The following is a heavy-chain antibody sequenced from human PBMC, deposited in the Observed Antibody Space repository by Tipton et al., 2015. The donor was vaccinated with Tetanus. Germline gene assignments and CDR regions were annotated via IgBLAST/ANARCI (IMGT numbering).Heavy chain of an antibody. J-gene: IGHJ4*02. V-gene: IGHV4-31*02. D-gene: IGHD1-26*01. CDR3: ARGLPREPFYLDC. CDR1: GASINAGGYL. CDR2: IYYTELT. Sequence: LRLSCTVSGASINAGGYLWTWVRQHPGKGLEWIGNIYYTELTSYTPSLNSRVSISVDTSKNQFSLRLTSVTAADTAVYFWARGLPREPFYLDCWGQGKQVTVSS.